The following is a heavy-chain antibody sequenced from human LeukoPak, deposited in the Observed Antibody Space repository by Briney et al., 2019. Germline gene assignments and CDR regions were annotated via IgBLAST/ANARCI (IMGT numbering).Heavy chain of an antibody. J-gene: IGHJ3*02. CDR2: ISSSSSTI. V-gene: IGHV3-48*01. CDR3: ARDRRYYDFWSGSRKDAFDI. Sequence: GGSLRLSCAASGFTFSSYSMNWVRRAPGKGLEWVSYISSSSSTIYYADSVKGRFTISRDNAKNSLYLQMNSLRAEDTAVYYCARDRRYYDFWSGSRKDAFDIWGQGTMVTVSS. D-gene: IGHD3-3*01. CDR1: GFTFSSYS.